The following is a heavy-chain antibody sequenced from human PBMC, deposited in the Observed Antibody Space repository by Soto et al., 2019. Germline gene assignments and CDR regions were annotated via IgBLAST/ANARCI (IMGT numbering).Heavy chain of an antibody. CDR3: ARGREFNDFWSGYYSWTIPFDY. V-gene: IGHV4-34*01. CDR1: GGSVSGYY. D-gene: IGHD3-3*01. CDR2: INHSGST. Sequence: QVQLQQWGAGLLKPSETLSLTCAVYGGSVSGYYWSWIRQPPGKGLEWIGEINHSGSTNYNPSLKSRVTISVDASKHHLSLKLSSVTAADTAVYYCARGREFNDFWSGYYSWTIPFDYWGQGTLVTVSS. J-gene: IGHJ4*02.